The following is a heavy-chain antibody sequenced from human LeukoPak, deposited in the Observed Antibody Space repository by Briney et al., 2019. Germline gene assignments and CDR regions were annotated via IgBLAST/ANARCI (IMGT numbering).Heavy chain of an antibody. CDR3: ARGIAVLLWFGELRFDWFDP. J-gene: IGHJ5*02. CDR2: MNPNSGNT. V-gene: IGHV1-8*03. Sequence: ASVKVSCKASGYTFTSYDINWVRQATGQGLEWMGWMNPNSGNTGYAQKFQGRVTITRNTSISTAYMELSSLRSEDTAVYYCARGIAVLLWFGELRFDWFDPWGQGTLVTVSS. CDR1: GYTFTSYD. D-gene: IGHD3-10*01.